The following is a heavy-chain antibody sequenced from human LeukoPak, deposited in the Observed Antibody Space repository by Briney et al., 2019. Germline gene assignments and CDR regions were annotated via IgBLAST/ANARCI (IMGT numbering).Heavy chain of an antibody. CDR2: ISGSGGST. Sequence: GGTLRLSCAASGFTFSSYGMSWVRQAPGKGLEWVSAISGSGGSTYYADSVKGRFTISRDNSKNTLYLQMNSLRAEDTAVYYCAKDVGIAAAGTFPFDYWGQGTLVTVSS. CDR1: GFTFSSYG. J-gene: IGHJ4*02. V-gene: IGHV3-23*01. CDR3: AKDVGIAAAGTFPFDY. D-gene: IGHD6-13*01.